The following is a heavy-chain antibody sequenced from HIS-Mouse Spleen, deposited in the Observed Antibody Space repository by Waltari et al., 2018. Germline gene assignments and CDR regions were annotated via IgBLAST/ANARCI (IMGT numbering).Heavy chain of an antibody. CDR1: CGSIRSSSYY. J-gene: IGHJ2*01. CDR2: IYYSGST. CDR3: AREIPYSSSWYDWYFDL. Sequence: QLQLQESGPGLVKPAETLSLTCTVSCGSIRSSSYYRCWIRQPPGKGLEWIGSIYYSGSTYYNPSLKSRVTISVDTSKNQFSLKLSSVTAADTAVYYCAREIPYSSSWYDWYFDLWGRGTLVTVSS. D-gene: IGHD6-13*01. V-gene: IGHV4-39*07.